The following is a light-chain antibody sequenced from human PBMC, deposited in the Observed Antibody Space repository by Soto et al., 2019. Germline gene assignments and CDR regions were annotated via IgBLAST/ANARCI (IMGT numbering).Light chain of an antibody. CDR3: QQRSNWPPT. CDR1: QSVSSY. Sequence: EIVLTQSPATLSLSPGERDTLSCRASQSVSSYLAWYQQKPGQAPRLLIYDASNRATGIPARFSGSGSGTDFTLTFISLEPEDFAVYYCQQRSNWPPTFGQGTKVDIK. J-gene: IGKJ1*01. CDR2: DAS. V-gene: IGKV3-11*01.